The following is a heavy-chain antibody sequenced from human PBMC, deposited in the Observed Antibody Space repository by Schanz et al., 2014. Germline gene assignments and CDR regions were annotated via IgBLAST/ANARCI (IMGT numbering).Heavy chain of an antibody. CDR1: GFTFSSYS. D-gene: IGHD3-10*01. J-gene: IGHJ4*02. Sequence: DVQLVESGGGLIQPGGSLRLSCGASGFTFSSYSMNWVRQAPGKGLEWLSYISSSGTSTYYADSVKGRFTISRDNAKNSLYLQMINLRAEDTAFYYCARFRVHYSDFWGQGVLVTVSS. V-gene: IGHV3-21*02. CDR2: ISSSGTST. CDR3: ARFRVHYSDF.